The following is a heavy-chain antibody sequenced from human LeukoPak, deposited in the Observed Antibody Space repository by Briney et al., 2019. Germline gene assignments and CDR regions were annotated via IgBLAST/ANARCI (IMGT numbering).Heavy chain of an antibody. J-gene: IGHJ4*02. V-gene: IGHV3-21*01. CDR3: ARFLTTTMVRGVLIPHYFDY. D-gene: IGHD3-10*01. CDR1: EFTFSSYS. Sequence: GGSLRLSCAASEFTFSSYSMNWVRQAPGKGLEWVSSISSSSSYIYYADSVRGRFTISRDNAENSLYLQMNSLTAEDTAVYYCARFLTTTMVRGVLIPHYFDYWGQGTLVTVSS. CDR2: ISSSSSYI.